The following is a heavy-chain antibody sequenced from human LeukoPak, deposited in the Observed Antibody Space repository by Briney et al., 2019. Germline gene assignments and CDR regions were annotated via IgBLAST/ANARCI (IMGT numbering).Heavy chain of an antibody. CDR1: GGSISSSNW. CDR2: IYHSGST. J-gene: IGHJ4*02. V-gene: IGHV4-4*02. Sequence: SETLSLTCAVSGGSISSSNWWSWVRQPPGKGLEWIGEIYHSGSTNYNPSLKSRVTISVDKSKNQFSLKLSSVTAADTAVYYCASFYDSSGGLYFDYWGQGTLVTVSS. D-gene: IGHD3-22*01. CDR3: ASFYDSSGGLYFDY.